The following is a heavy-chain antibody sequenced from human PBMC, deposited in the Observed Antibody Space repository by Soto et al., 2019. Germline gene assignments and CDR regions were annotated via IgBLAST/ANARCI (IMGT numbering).Heavy chain of an antibody. Sequence: EVQLVESGGGLVQPGGSLRLSCAASGFSFSNYWMTWVRQAPGKGLAWVANIKPDGSVKYYLDSVKGRFTIARDNAKNSLFLQLDSLRAEDTAVYDCARVLLPAGYYCYYMYVWGEGTTVTVSS. D-gene: IGHD3-22*01. CDR2: IKPDGSVK. CDR1: GFSFSNYW. CDR3: ARVLLPAGYYCYYMYV. V-gene: IGHV3-7*01. J-gene: IGHJ6*03.